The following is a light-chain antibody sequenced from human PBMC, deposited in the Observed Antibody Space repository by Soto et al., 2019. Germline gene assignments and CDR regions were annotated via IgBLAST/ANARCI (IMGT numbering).Light chain of an antibody. Sequence: DIQMTQSPSSLSASVGDRVTITCRASQSIRSDLNWYQQRPGKAPKLLIYTTSNMASGVPSRFSGSGSGTDFTLTISSLQPEDFATYFCQQGFSRPRTFGLGTTVEVK. J-gene: IGKJ1*01. CDR1: QSIRSD. V-gene: IGKV1-39*01. CDR3: QQGFSRPRT. CDR2: TTS.